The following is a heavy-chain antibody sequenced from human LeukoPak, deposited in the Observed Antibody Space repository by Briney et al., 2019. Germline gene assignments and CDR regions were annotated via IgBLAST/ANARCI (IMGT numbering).Heavy chain of an antibody. J-gene: IGHJ4*02. Sequence: ASVKVSCKASGHTFSDYYLHWVRQAPGQGLEWMGWINPNSGDPNSTQKFQGRVTMTRGTSSSLSYMELRSLTVDDTAVYYCARIVLPGRPKTSYESWGQGTLVTVSS. CDR2: INPNSGDP. V-gene: IGHV1-2*02. CDR1: GHTFSDYY. CDR3: ARIVLPGRPKTSYES. D-gene: IGHD2-21*01.